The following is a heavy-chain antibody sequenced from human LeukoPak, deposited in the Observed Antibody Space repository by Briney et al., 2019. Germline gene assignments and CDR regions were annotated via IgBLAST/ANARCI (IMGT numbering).Heavy chain of an antibody. CDR1: GYTFTSCG. D-gene: IGHD3-10*01. Sequence: GASVTVSCKASGYTFTSCGISWVRQAPGQGLECMGRISTYNGNTNYAQKLQGRVTMTTDTSTSTAYMELGSLRSDDTAVYYFARGGMVRDYFDYWGQGTLVTVSS. CDR2: ISTYNGNT. J-gene: IGHJ4*02. CDR3: ARGGMVRDYFDY. V-gene: IGHV1-18*01.